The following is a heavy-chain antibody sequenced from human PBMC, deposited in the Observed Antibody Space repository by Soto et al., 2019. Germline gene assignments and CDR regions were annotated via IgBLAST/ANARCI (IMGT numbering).Heavy chain of an antibody. D-gene: IGHD3-3*01. CDR3: TTVLRFLEWFRVSY. Sequence: PGGSLRLSCAASGFTFSNAWMSWVRQAPGKGLEWVGRIKSKTDGGTTDYAAPVKGRFTISRDDSKNTLYLQMNSLKTEDTDVYYWTTVLRFLEWFRVSYWGQGTLVTGSS. CDR1: GFTFSNAW. CDR2: IKSKTDGGTT. V-gene: IGHV3-15*01. J-gene: IGHJ4*01.